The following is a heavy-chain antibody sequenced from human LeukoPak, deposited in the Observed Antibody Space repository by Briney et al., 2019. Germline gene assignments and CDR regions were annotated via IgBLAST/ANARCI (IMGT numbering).Heavy chain of an antibody. CDR2: ISSSSSYI. CDR3: ARAEYCSSTSCYLPQGGFDP. V-gene: IGHV3-21*01. D-gene: IGHD2-2*01. Sequence: PGGSLRLSCAASGFTFSSYAMSWVRQAPGKGLEWVSSISSSSSYIYYADSVKGRFTISRDNAKNSLYLQMNSLRAEDTAVYYCARAEYCSSTSCYLPQGGFDPWGQGTLVTVSS. CDR1: GFTFSSYA. J-gene: IGHJ5*02.